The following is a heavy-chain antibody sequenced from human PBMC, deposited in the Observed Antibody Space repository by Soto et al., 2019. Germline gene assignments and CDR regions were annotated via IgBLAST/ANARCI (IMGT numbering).Heavy chain of an antibody. CDR1: GVSVGSGTYY. CDR2: IHDSGIA. Sequence: SETLSLTCTVSGVSVGSGTYYCSWIGQPPGKGLEWIGYIHDSGIANYNPSLMGRVTISADTYKNQFSLKLRSVTAADTAVYYCAREGDTRNYSYYGMQVWGQGTTVTVSS. J-gene: IGHJ6*01. CDR3: AREGDTRNYSYYGMQV. D-gene: IGHD2-21*02. V-gene: IGHV4-61*01.